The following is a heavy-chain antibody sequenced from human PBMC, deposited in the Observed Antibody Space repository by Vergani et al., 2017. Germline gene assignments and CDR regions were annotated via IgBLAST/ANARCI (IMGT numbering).Heavy chain of an antibody. CDR2: IIPIFGTA. CDR1: GYTFTSYY. D-gene: IGHD3-10*01. CDR3: ARDQFNYGSGSYYGMDV. V-gene: IGHV1-69*18. Sequence: QVQLVQSGAEVKKPGASVKVSCKASGYTFTSYYMHWVRQAPGQGLEWMGRIIPIFGTANYAQKFQGRVTITADESTSTAYMELSSLRSEDTAVYYCARDQFNYGSGSYYGMDVWGQGTTVTVSS. J-gene: IGHJ6*02.